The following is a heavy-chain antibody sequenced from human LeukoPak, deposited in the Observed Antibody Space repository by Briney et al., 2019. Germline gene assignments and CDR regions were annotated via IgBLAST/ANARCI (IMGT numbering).Heavy chain of an antibody. D-gene: IGHD3-10*01. CDR3: ARGRVLLWFGVAPRHTRSSSNFDY. V-gene: IGHV3-11*01. CDR1: GFTFSDYY. CDR2: ISSSGSTI. J-gene: IGHJ4*02. Sequence: PGGSLRLSCAASGFTFSDYYMSWIRQAPGKGLEWVSYISSSGSTIYYADSVKGRFTISRDNAKNSLYLQMNSLRAEDTAVYYCARGRVLLWFGVAPRHTRSSSNFDYWGQGTLVTVSS.